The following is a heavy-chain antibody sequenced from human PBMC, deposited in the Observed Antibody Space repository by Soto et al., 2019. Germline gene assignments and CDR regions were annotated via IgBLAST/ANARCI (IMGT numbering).Heavy chain of an antibody. CDR2: IKKDGSEK. D-gene: IGHD3-3*02. CDR3: AAILGMDV. CDR1: GFTFSNYW. V-gene: IGHV3-7*05. J-gene: IGHJ6*02. Sequence: EVQLVESGGGLVQPGGSLSLSCEVSGFTFSNYWMSWVRQAPGKGLEWVANIKKDGSEKYYVDSVKGRFIISRDNGKKSLYLQMNDLRAEDTAVYYCAAILGMDVWGQGTTVTVSS.